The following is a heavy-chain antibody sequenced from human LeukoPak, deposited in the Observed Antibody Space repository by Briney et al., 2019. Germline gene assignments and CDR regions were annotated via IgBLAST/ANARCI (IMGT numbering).Heavy chain of an antibody. D-gene: IGHD2-8*01. CDR2: IYYSGST. CDR3: AGPRYCTNGVCSGGFDP. V-gene: IGHV4-59*08. Sequence: PSETLSLTCTVSGGSISSYYRSWIRQPPGKGLEWIGYIYYSGSTNYNPSLKSRVTISVDTSKNQFSLKLSSVTAADTAVYYCAGPRYCTNGVCSGGFDPWGQGTLVTVSS. J-gene: IGHJ5*02. CDR1: GGSISSYY.